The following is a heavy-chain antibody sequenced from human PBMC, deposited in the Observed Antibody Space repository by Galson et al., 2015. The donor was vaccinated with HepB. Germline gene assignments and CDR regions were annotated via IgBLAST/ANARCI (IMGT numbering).Heavy chain of an antibody. D-gene: IGHD3/OR15-3a*01. CDR1: GFVFSDYY. Sequence: SLRLSCAASGFVFSDYYMSWIRQAPGKGLEWVSYISSSSSYTNYADSVKGRFTISRDNAKKSLYLQMNSLRVEDTAVYYCAKSATSPDFVLVPYYYYYGLDVWGQGTTVTVSS. CDR2: ISSSSSYT. CDR3: AKSATSPDFVLVPYYYYYGLDV. J-gene: IGHJ6*01. V-gene: IGHV3-11*03.